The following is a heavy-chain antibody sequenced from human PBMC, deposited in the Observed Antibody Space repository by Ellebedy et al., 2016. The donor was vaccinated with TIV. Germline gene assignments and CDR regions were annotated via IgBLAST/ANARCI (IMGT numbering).Heavy chain of an antibody. CDR3: AGDDVDVVVVVPDNKALDI. CDR2: MRDEGSEK. V-gene: IGHV3-7*01. D-gene: IGHD2-15*01. J-gene: IGHJ3*02. CDR1: GFSFRSYW. Sequence: GGSLRLSCAASGFSFRSYWMSWVRQAPGKGLEWVANMRDEGSEKNYVESVRGRFTISRDNPKNSLYLHMNSLRAEDTAVYYCAGDDVDVVVVVPDNKALDIWGPGTMVTVSS.